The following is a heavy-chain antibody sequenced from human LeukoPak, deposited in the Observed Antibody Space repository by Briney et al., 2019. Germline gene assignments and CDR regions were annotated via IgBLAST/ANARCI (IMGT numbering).Heavy chain of an antibody. CDR3: ARVIVLRGRHIDS. CDR1: GGSISSYY. CDR2: IHYSGST. V-gene: IGHV4-59*12. J-gene: IGHJ4*02. Sequence: PSETLSLTCTVSGGSISSYYWSWIRQPPGKGLEWIGYIHYSGSTYYTASLKGRITISVATSKNQFALKLNSVTAADTAVYYCARVIVLRGRHIDSWGQGTLVTVSS. D-gene: IGHD3-10*01.